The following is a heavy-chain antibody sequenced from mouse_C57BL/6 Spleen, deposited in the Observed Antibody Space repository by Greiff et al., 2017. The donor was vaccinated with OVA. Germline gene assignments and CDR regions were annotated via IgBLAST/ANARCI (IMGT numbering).Heavy chain of an antibody. J-gene: IGHJ4*01. V-gene: IGHV1-26*01. CDR3: AIAYYSNYPYAMDY. CDR2: INPNNGGT. CDR1: GYTFTDYY. Sequence: EVQLQQSGPELVKPGASVKISCKASGYTFTDYYMNWVKQSHGKSLEWIGDINPNNGGTSYNQKFKGKATLTVDKSSSTAYMELRSLTSEDSAVYYCAIAYYSNYPYAMDYWGQGTSVTVSS. D-gene: IGHD2-5*01.